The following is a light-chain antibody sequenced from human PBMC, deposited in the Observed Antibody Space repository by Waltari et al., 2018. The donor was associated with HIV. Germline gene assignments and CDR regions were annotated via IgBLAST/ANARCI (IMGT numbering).Light chain of an antibody. V-gene: IGKV3-15*01. CDR2: GAS. CDR3: QQYNNWPPFT. J-gene: IGKJ3*01. Sequence: EIVMTQSPATLSVSPGERATLSCRASQSVSSNLAWYQQKPGQAPRLLIHGASTRATVIPARFSGSGSGTEFTLTISSLQSEDFAVYYCQQYNNWPPFTFGPGTKLDIK. CDR1: QSVSSN.